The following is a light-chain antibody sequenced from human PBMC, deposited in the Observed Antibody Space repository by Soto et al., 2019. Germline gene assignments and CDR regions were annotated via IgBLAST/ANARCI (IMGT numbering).Light chain of an antibody. J-gene: IGKJ4*01. V-gene: IGKV1-9*01. CDR2: AKS. CDR1: QGISSY. Sequence: IQLTQSPSSLSASVGDRVTITCRASQGISSYVAWYQQKPGKAPNLLIYAKSTLHSGVPSRFSGSGSGTDLTLSISRLQPEDFATYYCQKLNSYPLTCGGGTKVDI. CDR3: QKLNSYPLT.